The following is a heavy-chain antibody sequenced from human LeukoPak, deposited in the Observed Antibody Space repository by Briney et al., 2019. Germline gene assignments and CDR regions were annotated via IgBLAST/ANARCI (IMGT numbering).Heavy chain of an antibody. J-gene: IGHJ4*02. CDR1: TFTVASNY. CDR3: ARDASTEAVAGYYFDY. Sequence: GGSLRLSCAVSTFTVASNYMSWVRQTPGKGLVWVSDIYQGGSTYYSDSVKGRFTISRDNSKNTLYLQMNSLRAEDTAVYYCARDASTEAVAGYYFDYWGQGTLVTVSS. V-gene: IGHV3-66*02. CDR2: IYQGGST. D-gene: IGHD6-19*01.